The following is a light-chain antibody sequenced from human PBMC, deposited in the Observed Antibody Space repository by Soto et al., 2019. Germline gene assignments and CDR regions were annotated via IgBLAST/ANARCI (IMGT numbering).Light chain of an antibody. CDR1: QSVRTY. Sequence: DIVLTQNPGTLSLSPGERATLSCRASQSVRTYLAWYQQKPGQAPRLLIYDASNRATDIPDRFSGSGSGTDFTLTISRLEPEDFAVYYCQQYGNSPITFGQGTRLEIK. CDR3: QQYGNSPIT. J-gene: IGKJ5*01. V-gene: IGKV3-20*01. CDR2: DAS.